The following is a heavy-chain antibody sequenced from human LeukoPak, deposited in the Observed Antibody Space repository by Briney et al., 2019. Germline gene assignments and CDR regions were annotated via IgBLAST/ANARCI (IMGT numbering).Heavy chain of an antibody. J-gene: IGHJ4*02. V-gene: IGHV3-21*01. CDR2: ISSSTSYI. CDR1: GFTFSSYS. CDR3: ARAGGSTASHSDY. Sequence: GGSLRLSCAASGFTFSSYSMNWIRQAPGKGLEWVSSISSSTSYIYYADSVKGRFTISKDNAKNSLYPQMNSLRAEDTAVYYCARAGGSTASHSDYWGQGTLVTVSS. D-gene: IGHD3-10*01.